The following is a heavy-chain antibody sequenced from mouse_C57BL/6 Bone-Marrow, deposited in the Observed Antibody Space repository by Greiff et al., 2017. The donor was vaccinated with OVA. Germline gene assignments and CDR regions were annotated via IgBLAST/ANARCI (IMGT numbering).Heavy chain of an antibody. CDR3: ARGANYDYGWYAMDY. D-gene: IGHD2-4*01. V-gene: IGHV1-63*01. CDR1: GYTFTNYW. CDR2: IYPGGGYT. Sequence: VQLQESGAELVRPGTSVKMSCTASGYTFTNYWIGWAKQRPGHGLEWIGDIYPGGGYTNYNEKFKGKATMTADKSSSTAYMQFSSLTSEDSAIYYCARGANYDYGWYAMDYWGQGTSVTVSS. J-gene: IGHJ4*01.